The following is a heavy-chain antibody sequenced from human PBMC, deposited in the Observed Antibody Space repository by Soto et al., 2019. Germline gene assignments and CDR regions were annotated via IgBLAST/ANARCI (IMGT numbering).Heavy chain of an antibody. CDR3: AIRITMVRGVIMNDY. Sequence: SETLSLTCTVSGGSISSSSYYWGWIRQPPGKGLEWIGSIYYSGSTYYNPSLKGRVTISVDTSKNQFSLKLSSVTAADTAVYYCAIRITMVRGVIMNDYWGQGTLVTVSS. CDR1: GGSISSSSYY. V-gene: IGHV4-39*01. J-gene: IGHJ4*02. CDR2: IYYSGST. D-gene: IGHD3-10*01.